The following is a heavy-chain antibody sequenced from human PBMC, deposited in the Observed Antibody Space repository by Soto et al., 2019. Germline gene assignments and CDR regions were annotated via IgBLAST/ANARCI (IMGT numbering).Heavy chain of an antibody. Sequence: ASVKVSCKASGYTFTSYGISWVRQAPGQGLEWMGWISAYNGTTNYVQKLQGRVTMTTDTSTSTAYMELRSLRSDDTAVYYCARDRGYCSGGSCYSGRCYGMDVWGQGTTVTVSS. V-gene: IGHV1-18*01. CDR1: GYTFTSYG. J-gene: IGHJ6*02. CDR2: ISAYNGTT. CDR3: ARDRGYCSGGSCYSGRCYGMDV. D-gene: IGHD2-15*01.